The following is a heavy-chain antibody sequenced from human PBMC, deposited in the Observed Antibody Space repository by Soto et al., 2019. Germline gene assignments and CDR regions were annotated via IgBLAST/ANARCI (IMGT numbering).Heavy chain of an antibody. CDR3: SRDRSWRTGYYSGIDV. CDR2: MWYDRSHT. D-gene: IGHD1-1*01. V-gene: IGHV3-33*01. CDR1: GFTFSSYA. Sequence: QAHLVESGGGVVQPGGSLRLSCAASGFTFSSYAMHWVRQAPGKGLEWVALMWYDRSHTYYAESVKGRFNISRDEPKIMLFLHMSGLRAEDTAVYYCSRDRSWRTGYYSGIDVWGQGTTVTVS. J-gene: IGHJ6*02.